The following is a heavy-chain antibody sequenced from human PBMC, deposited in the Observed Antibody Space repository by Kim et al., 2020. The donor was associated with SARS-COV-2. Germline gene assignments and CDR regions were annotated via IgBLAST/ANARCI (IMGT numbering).Heavy chain of an antibody. Sequence: GGSLRLSCAASGFKFDDYAMHWVRQRPGKGLEWVSGITWNSGSTGYADSVKGRFTISRDNAQNSLYLQMNSLRAEDTALYFCATLAGGQGGMDVWGLGTTVTVSS. CDR2: ITWNSGST. CDR1: GFKFDDYA. D-gene: IGHD3-3*02. CDR3: ATLAGGQGGMDV. V-gene: IGHV3-9*01. J-gene: IGHJ6*02.